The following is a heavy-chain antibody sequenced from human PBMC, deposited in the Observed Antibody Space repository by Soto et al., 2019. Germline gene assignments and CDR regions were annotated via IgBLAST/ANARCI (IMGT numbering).Heavy chain of an antibody. J-gene: IGHJ4*02. D-gene: IGHD3-3*01. CDR1: GFTFSSYA. Sequence: GGSLRLSCAASGFTFSSYAMSRVRQAPGKGLEWISAISGSGGSTYYADSVKGRFTISRDNSRNTRYLQMNSLRAEDPAVYYCAKDREYYDFWSGLYAFDSWGKGTMVTVSS. CDR3: AKDREYYDFWSGLYAFDS. CDR2: ISGSGGST. V-gene: IGHV3-23*01.